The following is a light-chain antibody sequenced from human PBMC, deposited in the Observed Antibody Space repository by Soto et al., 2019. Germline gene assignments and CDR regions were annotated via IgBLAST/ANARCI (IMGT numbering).Light chain of an antibody. CDR3: QQGYSNPIT. V-gene: IGKV1-39*01. Sequence: DIQLTQSPSSLSASIGDXVTIICRASQSISGYLNWYQQKPGKAPKPLIYAASSLQSGVPSRFSGSESGTDFTLTTTSLQPEDFATYYCQQGYSNPITFGQGTRLEIK. CDR2: AAS. J-gene: IGKJ5*01. CDR1: QSISGY.